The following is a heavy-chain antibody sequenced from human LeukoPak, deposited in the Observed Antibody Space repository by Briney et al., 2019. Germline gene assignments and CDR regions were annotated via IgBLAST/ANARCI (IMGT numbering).Heavy chain of an antibody. V-gene: IGHV4-34*01. Sequence: SETLSLTCAVYGGSFSGYYWSWIRQPPGKGLEWLGEINHSGSTNYNPSLKSRVTISVDTSKNQFSLKLSSVTAADTAVYYCARETLCNSGWYEDYWGQGTLVTVSS. CDR1: GGSFSGYY. CDR3: ARETLCNSGWYEDY. D-gene: IGHD6-19*01. CDR2: INHSGST. J-gene: IGHJ4*02.